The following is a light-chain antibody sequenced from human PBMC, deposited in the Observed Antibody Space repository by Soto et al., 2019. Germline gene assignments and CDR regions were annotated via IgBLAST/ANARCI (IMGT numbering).Light chain of an antibody. CDR1: QSVSSSY. CDR2: GAS. V-gene: IGKV3-20*01. J-gene: IGKJ2*01. Sequence: EIVLTQSPGTLSLSPGARATLSCRASQSVSSSYLAWYQQKPGQAPRLLIYGASSRATGIPDRFSGSGSGTDFTLTISRLEPEEFAVYYCQQYDTFGQGTKLEIK. CDR3: QQYDT.